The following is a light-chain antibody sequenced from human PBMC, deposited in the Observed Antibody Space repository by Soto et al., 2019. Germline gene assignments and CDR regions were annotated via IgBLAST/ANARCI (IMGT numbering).Light chain of an antibody. CDR3: SSYTSSNTLI. V-gene: IGLV2-18*02. J-gene: IGLJ2*01. CDR1: SSDIGAYNS. Sequence: QPVLTQPPSVSRSPGQSVTISCTGTSSDIGAYNSVSWYQQPPGTAPKLMIYEVRDRTSGVPDRFSGSKSGNTASLTISGLQAEDEADYYCSSYTSSNTLIFGGGTKLTVL. CDR2: EVR.